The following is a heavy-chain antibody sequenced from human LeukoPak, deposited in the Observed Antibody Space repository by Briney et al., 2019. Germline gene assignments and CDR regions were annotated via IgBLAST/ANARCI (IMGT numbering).Heavy chain of an antibody. CDR1: GGSISSSSYY. J-gene: IGHJ5*02. V-gene: IGHV4-39*01. CDR2: IYYSGST. CDR3: ARLGYDFWSGYSNXFXX. D-gene: IGHD3-3*01. Sequence: SETLSLTCTVSGGSISSSSYYWGWIRQPPGKGLEWLGSIYYSGSTYYNPSLKSRVTISVDTSKNQFSLKLSSVTAADTAVYXCARLGYDFWSGYSNXFXXWGQXXLVT.